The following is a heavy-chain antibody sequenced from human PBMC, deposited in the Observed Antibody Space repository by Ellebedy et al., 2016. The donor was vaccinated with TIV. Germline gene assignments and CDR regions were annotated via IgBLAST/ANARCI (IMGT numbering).Heavy chain of an antibody. D-gene: IGHD6-13*01. J-gene: IGHJ4*02. CDR1: GFTFSSYA. CDR2: ISYDGSNK. Sequence: GGSLRLSXAASGFTFSSYAMHWVRQAPGKGLEWVAVISYDGSNKYYADSVKGRFTISRDNSKNTLYLQMNSLRAEDTAVYYCARDYSSSWYTVLDYFDYWGQGTLVTVSS. V-gene: IGHV3-30-3*01. CDR3: ARDYSSSWYTVLDYFDY.